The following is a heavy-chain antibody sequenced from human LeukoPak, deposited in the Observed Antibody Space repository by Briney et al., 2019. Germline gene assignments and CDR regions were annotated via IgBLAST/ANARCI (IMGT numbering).Heavy chain of an antibody. D-gene: IGHD3-22*01. Sequence: MAGGSLRLSCAASGFTFSSYSMNWVRQAPGKGLEWVSSISTGSSFIYYADSVKGRFTISRDIAKNSLYLQMNSLRAEDTAVYYFARTDYYDKSIDYWGQGTLVTVSS. CDR1: GFTFSSYS. CDR3: ARTDYYDKSIDY. V-gene: IGHV3-21*01. CDR2: ISTGSSFI. J-gene: IGHJ4*02.